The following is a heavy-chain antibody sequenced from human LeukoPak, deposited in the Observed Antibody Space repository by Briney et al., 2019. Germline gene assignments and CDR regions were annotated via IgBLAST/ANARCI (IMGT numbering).Heavy chain of an antibody. V-gene: IGHV4-59*08. D-gene: IGHD4/OR15-4a*01. CDR3: ATLQGSASAVLDN. CDR2: IHYTGST. Sequence: PSETLSLTCIVSGGYISSEYWSWLRQPPGKGLEWIGYIHYTGSTNYNPSLKSRVTISIDTSKTQFSLRLSSVTAADTAIYYCATLQGSASAVLDNWGQGSLVTVSS. J-gene: IGHJ4*02. CDR1: GGYISSEY.